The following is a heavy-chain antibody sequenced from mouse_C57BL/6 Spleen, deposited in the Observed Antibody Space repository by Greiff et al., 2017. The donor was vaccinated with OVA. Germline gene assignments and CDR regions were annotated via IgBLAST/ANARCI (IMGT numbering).Heavy chain of an antibody. Sequence: QVQLQQPGAELVMPGASVKLSCKSSGYTFTSYWMHWVKQRPGQGLEWIGEIDPSDSYTDYNQKFKGKSTLTVDKSSSTASMQLSSLTSEDSAVYYCERSGGNYFDYWGQGTTLAVSS. V-gene: IGHV1-69*01. CDR1: GYTFTSYW. CDR3: ERSGGNYFDY. CDR2: IDPSDSYT. J-gene: IGHJ2*01. D-gene: IGHD3-1*01.